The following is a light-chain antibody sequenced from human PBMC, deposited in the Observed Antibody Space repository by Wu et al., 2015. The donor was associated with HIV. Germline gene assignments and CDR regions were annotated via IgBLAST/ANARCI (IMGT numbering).Light chain of an antibody. J-gene: IGKJ1*01. Sequence: RLTQSPSSLSASVGDKIIITCRASETVGSNLNWYQYIPGKVPKLLIYGGSTLHSGIPQRFSGSRSGTDFTLTINNLQPEDFATYYCQQTYTAPRTFGQGPNWK. CDR2: GGS. CDR1: ETVGSN. CDR3: QQTYTAPRT. V-gene: IGKV1-39*01.